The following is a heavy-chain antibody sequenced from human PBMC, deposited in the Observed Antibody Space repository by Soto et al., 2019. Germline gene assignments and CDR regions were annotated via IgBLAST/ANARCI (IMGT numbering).Heavy chain of an antibody. CDR2: INHSGST. V-gene: IGHV4-34*01. J-gene: IGHJ6*03. CDR3: ARGLPYYDFWSGDYGYYYYMDV. D-gene: IGHD3-3*01. Sequence: QVQLQQWGAGLLKPSETLSLTCAVYGGSFSGYYWSWIRQPPGKGLEWIGEINHSGSTNYNPSLKSRVTISVDTSKNQFSLKLSSVTAADTAVYYCARGLPYYDFWSGDYGYYYYMDVWGKGTTVTVSS. CDR1: GGSFSGYY.